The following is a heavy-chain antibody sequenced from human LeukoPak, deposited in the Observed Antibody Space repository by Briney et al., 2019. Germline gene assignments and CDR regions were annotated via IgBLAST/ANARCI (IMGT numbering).Heavy chain of an antibody. CDR1: GFTFSNYA. V-gene: IGHV3-23*01. CDR3: TGCGRIRCSLDSIDF. Sequence: GGSLRLSCAASGFTFSNYAMSWVRQAPGKGLEWVSAISGSGASTYYADSVKGRFTISRDNSKNTLYLQMNSLKTEDTAVYYCTGCGRIRCSLDSIDFWGQGTLVTVSS. J-gene: IGHJ4*02. CDR2: ISGSGAST. D-gene: IGHD1-26*01.